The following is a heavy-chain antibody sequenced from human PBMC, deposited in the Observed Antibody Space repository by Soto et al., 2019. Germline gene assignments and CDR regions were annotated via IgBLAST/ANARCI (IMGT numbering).Heavy chain of an antibody. J-gene: IGHJ5*02. V-gene: IGHV3-30*18. CDR1: GFTFSSYG. CDR2: ISYDGSNK. CDR3: AKGTNCSSTSCPGWFDP. D-gene: IGHD2-2*01. Sequence: QPGGSMRLSCAASGFTFSSYGMHWVRQAPGKGLEWVAVISYDGSNKYYADSVKGRFTISRDNSKNTLYLQMNSLRAEDTAVYYCAKGTNCSSTSCPGWFDPWGQGTLVT.